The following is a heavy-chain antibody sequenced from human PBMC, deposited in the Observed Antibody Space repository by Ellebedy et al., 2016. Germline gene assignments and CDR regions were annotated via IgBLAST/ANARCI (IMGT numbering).Heavy chain of an antibody. CDR1: GFTFTFYG. V-gene: IGHV3-33*01. Sequence: GGSLRLSXAASGFTFTFYGMHWVRQAPGKGLEWVSLIWHDGSNRYYADSVRGRFTISRDNSKNTVDLQMDSVGAEDTAIYYCARADFGAAAGSGSRALDFWGQGTLVTVSS. CDR3: ARADFGAAAGSGSRALDF. J-gene: IGHJ4*02. D-gene: IGHD6-13*01. CDR2: IWHDGSNR.